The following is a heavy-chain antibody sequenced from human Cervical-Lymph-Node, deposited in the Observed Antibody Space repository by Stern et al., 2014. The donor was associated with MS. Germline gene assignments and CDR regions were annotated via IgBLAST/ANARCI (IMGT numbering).Heavy chain of an antibody. CDR2: INPCSGST. CDR3: ARNYYDSSGYQNYYYYGMDV. Sequence: EQLVESGAEVKMPGASVKVSCKASGYPFTSYYMSLVAQAPGQGIEWMGIINPCSGSTSYPQKFQGRVTMPRDTSTSTVYMELSSLRSEDTAVYYCARNYYDSSGYQNYYYYGMDVWGQGTTVTVSS. V-gene: IGHV1-46*01. J-gene: IGHJ6*02. D-gene: IGHD3-22*01. CDR1: GYPFTSYY.